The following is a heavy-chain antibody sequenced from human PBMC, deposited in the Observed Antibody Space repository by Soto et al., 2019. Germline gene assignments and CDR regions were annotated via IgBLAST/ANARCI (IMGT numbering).Heavy chain of an antibody. CDR3: ARDNHQTSRSRKQYYFDY. D-gene: IGHD2-2*01. J-gene: IGHJ4*02. CDR1: GGSISSGDYY. V-gene: IGHV4-30-4*01. CDR2: IYYSGST. Sequence: QVQLQESGPGLVKPAPTLSLTCTVSGGSISSGDYYWSWIRQPPGKGLEWSGYIYYSGSTYYKTYLKSRVTIRVDTSKDQCSMKLSSVPAADTAVYCCARDNHQTSRSRKQYYFDYWGQGTLVTVSS.